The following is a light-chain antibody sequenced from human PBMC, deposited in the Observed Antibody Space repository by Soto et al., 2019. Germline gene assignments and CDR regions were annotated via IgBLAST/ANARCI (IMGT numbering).Light chain of an antibody. J-gene: IGKJ2*01. CDR3: QQYDSPPLYI. V-gene: IGKV3-20*01. CDR1: QSVSSSY. Sequence: EIVLTQSPGTLSLSPGERATLSCRASQSVSSSYLSWYQHKPGQAPRLLIYGASSRATGIPDRFSGGGSGTDFTLTISRLEPEDFAVYYCQQYDSPPLYIFGQGTKLEVK. CDR2: GAS.